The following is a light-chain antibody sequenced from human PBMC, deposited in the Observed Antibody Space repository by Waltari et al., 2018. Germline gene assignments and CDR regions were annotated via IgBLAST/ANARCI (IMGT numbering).Light chain of an antibody. CDR2: GAS. V-gene: IGKV3-11*01. Sequence: EIVLTQSPATLSLSPGERATLSCWASQSVSGHLAWYQQKPGQAPRLLIYGASSRATGIPARFSGSGSGTDFTLTISSLEPEDFAGYYCQQRSNWPPYTFGQGTKLEIK. J-gene: IGKJ2*01. CDR3: QQRSNWPPYT. CDR1: QSVSGH.